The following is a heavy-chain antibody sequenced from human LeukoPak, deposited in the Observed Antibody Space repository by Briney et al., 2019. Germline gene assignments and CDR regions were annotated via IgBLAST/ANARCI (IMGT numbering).Heavy chain of an antibody. J-gene: IGHJ6*03. CDR1: GGSISSSSYY. CDR2: IYYSGTT. Sequence: SETLSLTCTVSGGSISSSSYYWGWIRQPPGKGLEWIGSIYYSGTTYYNPSLKSRVTISVDTSRNQFSLKLSSVTAADTAVYYCARGSSSWPGYYYYMDVWGKGTTVTVSS. D-gene: IGHD6-13*01. V-gene: IGHV4-39*07. CDR3: ARGSSSWPGYYYYMDV.